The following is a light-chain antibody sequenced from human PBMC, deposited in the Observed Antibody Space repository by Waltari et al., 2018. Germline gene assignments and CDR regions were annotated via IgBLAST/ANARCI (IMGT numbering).Light chain of an antibody. J-gene: IGLJ2*01. CDR1: SSELCSYYS. CDR2: DVS. Sequence: QSALTQPASLSGSPGQSITIPCTGTSSELCSYYSFSWYQQHPGEAPKLMIYDVSVRPSGVSNRFSGSKSGNTASLTISGLQAEDEADYYCSSSTSRTALLFGGGTKLTVL. V-gene: IGLV2-14*03. CDR3: SSSTSRTALL.